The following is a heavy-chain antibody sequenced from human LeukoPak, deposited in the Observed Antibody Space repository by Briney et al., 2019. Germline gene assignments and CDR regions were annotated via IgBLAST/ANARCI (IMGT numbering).Heavy chain of an antibody. V-gene: IGHV1-8*01. J-gene: IGHJ5*02. D-gene: IGHD3-10*01. CDR2: MNPNSGNT. CDR1: GYTFTSYD. Sequence: ASVKVSCKASGYTFTSYDINWVRQATGQGLEWMGWMNPNSGNTGYAQKFQGRVTMTRNTSISTAYMELSSLRSEDMAVYYCARAPRITMVRGVIYWFDPWGQGTLVTVSS. CDR3: ARAPRITMVRGVIYWFDP.